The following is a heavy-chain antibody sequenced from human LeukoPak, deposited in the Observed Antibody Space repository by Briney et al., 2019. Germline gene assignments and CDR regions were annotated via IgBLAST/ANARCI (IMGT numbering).Heavy chain of an antibody. CDR1: GFTFSSYA. V-gene: IGHV3-23*01. CDR2: LTGSGHST. Sequence: PGGSLRLSCAASGFTFSSYAMSWVRQAPGKGLEWVSGLTGSGHSTYSADSPKGRFTISRDNSKNTLYLQMNSLRAEDTAVYYCAKDITVGGYCSSTSCYNGAFDIWGQGTMVTVSS. D-gene: IGHD2-2*02. J-gene: IGHJ3*02. CDR3: AKDITVGGYCSSTSCYNGAFDI.